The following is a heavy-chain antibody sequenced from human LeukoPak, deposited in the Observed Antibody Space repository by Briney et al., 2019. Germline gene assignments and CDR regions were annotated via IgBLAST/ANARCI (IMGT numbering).Heavy chain of an antibody. J-gene: IGHJ4*02. CDR2: IRYDGSNK. CDR1: GFTFSSYC. V-gene: IGHV3-30*02. CDR3: AKSFDSPGSGSYYKLYYFDF. D-gene: IGHD3-10*01. Sequence: GGSLRLSCAASGFTFSSYCMHWVRQAPGKGLEWVAFIRYDGSNKYYADSVKGRFTISRDNSKNTLYLQMNSLRAEDTAVYYCAKSFDSPGSGSYYKLYYFDFWGQGTLVTVSS.